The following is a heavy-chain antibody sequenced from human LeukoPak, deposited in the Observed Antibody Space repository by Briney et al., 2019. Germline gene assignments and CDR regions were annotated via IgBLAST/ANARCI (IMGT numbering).Heavy chain of an antibody. CDR3: ARWTGVGYYYYYGMDV. CDR1: GGSFSGYY. J-gene: IGHJ6*02. V-gene: IGHV4-34*01. Sequence: SETPSLTCAVYGGSFSGYYWSWIRQPPGKGLEWIGEINHSGSTNYNPSLKSRVTISVDTSKNQFSLKLSSVTAADTAVYYCARWTGVGYYYYYGMDVWGQGTTVTVSS. D-gene: IGHD1-26*01. CDR2: INHSGST.